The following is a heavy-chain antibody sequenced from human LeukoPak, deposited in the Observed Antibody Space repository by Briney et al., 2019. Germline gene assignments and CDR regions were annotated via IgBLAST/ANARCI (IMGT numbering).Heavy chain of an antibody. Sequence: SSETLSLTCTVSGGSISSSSYYWGWIRQPPGKGLEWIGSIYYSGSTYYNPSLKSRVTISVDTSKNQFSLKLSSVTAADTAVYYCARHGIGEYGYWGQGTLVTVSS. D-gene: IGHD6-6*01. J-gene: IGHJ4*02. CDR3: ARHGIGEYGY. V-gene: IGHV4-39*01. CDR2: IYYSGST. CDR1: GGSISSSSYY.